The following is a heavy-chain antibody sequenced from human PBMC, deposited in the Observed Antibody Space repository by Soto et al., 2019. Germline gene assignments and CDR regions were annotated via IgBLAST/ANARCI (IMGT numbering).Heavy chain of an antibody. V-gene: IGHV1-3*01. D-gene: IGHD2-2*01. CDR3: ARDWSSMDYYYGMDV. Sequence: GASVKVSCKASGYTFTSYAMHWVRQAPGQRLEWMGWINAGNGNTKYSQKFQGRVTITRDTSASTAYMELSSLRSEDTAVYYCARDWSSMDYYYGMDVWGQGTTVTVSS. J-gene: IGHJ6*02. CDR2: INAGNGNT. CDR1: GYTFTSYA.